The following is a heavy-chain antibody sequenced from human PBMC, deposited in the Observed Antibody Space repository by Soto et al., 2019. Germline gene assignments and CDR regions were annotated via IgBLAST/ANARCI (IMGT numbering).Heavy chain of an antibody. D-gene: IGHD6-19*01. V-gene: IGHV3-30-3*01. CDR1: GFTFSSYA. CDR3: ARGYRSREVGFDY. J-gene: IGHJ4*02. CDR2: ISFDGNNE. Sequence: QVQLVESGGGVVQPGRSLRLSCAASGFTFSSYAIHWVRQAPGKGLEWVAVISFDGNNEYYADSVEGRFTISRNNSKNTLYLQMNSLRTEDTDLYSCARGYRSREVGFDYWGQGTLVTVSS.